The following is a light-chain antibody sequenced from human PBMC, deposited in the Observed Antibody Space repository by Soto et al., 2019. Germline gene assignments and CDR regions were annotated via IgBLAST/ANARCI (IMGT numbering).Light chain of an antibody. Sequence: EIVMTQSPATLSVSPGERATLSCRASQSVSSGLAWYQQNPGQAPRLLIYDASTRATGIPARFSGSGSGTEFTLTISSLQSEDIVVYYCQQYNNWPLPTFGQGTRLEIK. J-gene: IGKJ5*01. CDR3: QQYNNWPLPT. V-gene: IGKV3-15*01. CDR1: QSVSSG. CDR2: DAS.